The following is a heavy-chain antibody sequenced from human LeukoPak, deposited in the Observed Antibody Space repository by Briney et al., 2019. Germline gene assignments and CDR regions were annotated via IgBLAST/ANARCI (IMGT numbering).Heavy chain of an antibody. CDR2: VSGAATTT. D-gene: IGHD4-17*01. CDR1: GFMFNRHA. Sequence: PGGSLRLSCVASGFMFNRHAMTWVRQAAGKGLEWVSDVSGAATTTRYAGSVKGRSTISRDNSKNTIYLQMDSLSAEDTAIYYCARVAADDYGDYALDYWGQGILVAVSS. CDR3: ARVAADDYGDYALDY. J-gene: IGHJ4*02. V-gene: IGHV3-23*01.